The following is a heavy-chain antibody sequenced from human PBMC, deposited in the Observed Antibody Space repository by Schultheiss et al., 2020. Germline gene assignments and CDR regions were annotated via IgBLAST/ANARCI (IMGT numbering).Heavy chain of an antibody. D-gene: IGHD3-3*01. CDR2: IYYSGST. Sequence: SDTLSLTCTVSSGSISSSSYYWGWIRQPPGKGLEWIGSIYYSGSTYYNPSLKSRVTISVDTSKNQFSLKLSSVTAADTAVYYCALTSGYDFWSGYPVIDYWGQGTLVTVSS. CDR1: SGSISSSSYY. V-gene: IGHV4-39*01. CDR3: ALTSGYDFWSGYPVIDY. J-gene: IGHJ4*02.